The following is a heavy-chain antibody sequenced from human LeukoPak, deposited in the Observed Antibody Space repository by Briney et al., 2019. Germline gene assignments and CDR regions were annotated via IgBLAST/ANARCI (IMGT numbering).Heavy chain of an antibody. CDR2: ISSSGSTI. J-gene: IGHJ4*02. V-gene: IGHV3-11*01. Sequence: GGSLRLSCAASGFTFSDYYMSWIRQAPGKGLEWVSYISSSGSTIYYVDSVKGRFTISRDNSENTLYLQLNSLRAEDTAVYYCAKAASGSYLYYFDYWGQGTLVTVSS. CDR3: AKAASGSYLYYFDY. CDR1: GFTFSDYY. D-gene: IGHD1-26*01.